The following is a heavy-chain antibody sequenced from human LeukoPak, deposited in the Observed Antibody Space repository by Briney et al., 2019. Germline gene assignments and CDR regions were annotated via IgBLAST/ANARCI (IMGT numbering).Heavy chain of an antibody. CDR3: ATGSHGWGIIRHTFDI. D-gene: IGHD3-10*01. Sequence: GGSLRLSCAASGFTFSNYAMNWVRQAPGKGLEWVSSLSGSDGTTYYSDSVKGRFIISSDNSKNTFFLQMNSLRAEDTAVYYCATGSHGWGIIRHTFDIWGQGTVVTVSS. CDR2: LSGSDGTT. V-gene: IGHV3-23*01. J-gene: IGHJ3*02. CDR1: GFTFSNYA.